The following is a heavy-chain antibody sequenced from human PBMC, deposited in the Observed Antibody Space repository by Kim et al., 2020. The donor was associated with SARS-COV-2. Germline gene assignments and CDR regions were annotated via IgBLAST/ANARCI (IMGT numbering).Heavy chain of an antibody. D-gene: IGHD3-16*02. CDR3: AKAEYYDYVWGSYRWDYYPYYGMDV. CDR1: GFTFDDYA. J-gene: IGHJ6*02. Sequence: GGSLRLSCAASGFTFDDYAMHWVRQAPGKGLEWVSGISWNSGSIGYADSVKGRFTISRDNAKNSLYLQMNSLRAEDTALYYCAKAEYYDYVWGSYRWDYYPYYGMDVWGQGTTDTVSS. V-gene: IGHV3-9*01. CDR2: ISWNSGSI.